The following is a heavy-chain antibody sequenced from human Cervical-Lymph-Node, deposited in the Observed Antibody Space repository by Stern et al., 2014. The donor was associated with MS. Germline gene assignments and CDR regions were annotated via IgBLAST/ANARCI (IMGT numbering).Heavy chain of an antibody. CDR1: GGSISSGGYS. J-gene: IGHJ3*02. Sequence: QVQLQESGSGLVKPSQTLSLTCAVSGGSISSGGYSWSWIRQPPGKGLVWIGYIYHSGSPYFTPSLKSRVTISVDRSKNQFSLKRSSVTAADTAVYYCARSSTVTPNAFDIWGQGTMVTVSS. D-gene: IGHD4-17*01. V-gene: IGHV4-30-2*01. CDR2: IYHSGSP. CDR3: ARSSTVTPNAFDI.